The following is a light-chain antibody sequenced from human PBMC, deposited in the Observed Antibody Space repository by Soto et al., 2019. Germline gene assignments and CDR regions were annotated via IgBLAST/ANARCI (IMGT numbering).Light chain of an antibody. J-gene: IGLJ2*01. V-gene: IGLV1-47*01. Sequence: QSVLTQSPSASGTPGQRVIISCSGTSSNIGTNYVYWYQQLPGTAPKVLIYSNDKRPSGVPNRFSGSKSGTSASLAISGLRSEDEADYYCAAWDDSLSGPLFGGGTKVTVL. CDR1: SSNIGTNY. CDR3: AAWDDSLSGPL. CDR2: SND.